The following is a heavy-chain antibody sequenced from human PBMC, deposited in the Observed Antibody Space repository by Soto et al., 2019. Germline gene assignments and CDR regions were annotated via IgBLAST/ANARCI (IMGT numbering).Heavy chain of an antibody. CDR2: IYYTGNT. V-gene: IGHV4-31*03. CDR3: AREVVAATDWFDP. J-gene: IGHJ5*02. Sequence: PSETLSLTCTVSGGSVSSGSYYWSWIRQHPGRGLEWIGYIYYTGNTYYNPSLKSRLAISVDTSKNQFSLKLTSVTAADTAVYYGAREVVAATDWFDPWGQGTLVTVSS. CDR1: GGSVSSGSYY. D-gene: IGHD2-15*01.